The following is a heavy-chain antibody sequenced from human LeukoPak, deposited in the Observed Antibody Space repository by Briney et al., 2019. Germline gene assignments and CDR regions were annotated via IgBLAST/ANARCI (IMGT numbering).Heavy chain of an antibody. V-gene: IGHV4-34*01. CDR2: INHSGST. J-gene: IGHJ4*02. CDR3: ARGYLGYGDSYFDY. D-gene: IGHD4-17*01. CDR1: GGSFSGYY. Sequence: KPSETLSLTRAVYGGSFSGYYWSWIRQPPGKGLEWIGEINHSGSTNYNPSLKSRVTISVDTSKNQFSLKLSSVTAADTAVYYCARGYLGYGDSYFDYWGQGTLVTVSS.